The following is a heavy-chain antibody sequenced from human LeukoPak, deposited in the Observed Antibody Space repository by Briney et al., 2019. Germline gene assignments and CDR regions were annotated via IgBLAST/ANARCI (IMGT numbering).Heavy chain of an antibody. J-gene: IGHJ6*03. CDR3: ARVGSLVTVTTGLFYYYYYMDV. Sequence: SETLSLTCTVSGGSISSSSYYWGWIRQPPGKGLEWIGSIYYSGSTYYNPSLKSRVTISVDASKNQFSLKLSSVTAADTAVYYCARVGSLVTVTTGLFYYYYYMDVWGKGTTVTVSS. V-gene: IGHV4-39*01. D-gene: IGHD4-11*01. CDR2: IYYSGST. CDR1: GGSISSSSYY.